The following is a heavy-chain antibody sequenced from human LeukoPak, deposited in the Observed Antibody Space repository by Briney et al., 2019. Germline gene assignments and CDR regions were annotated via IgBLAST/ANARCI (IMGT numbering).Heavy chain of an antibody. D-gene: IGHD6-19*01. J-gene: IGHJ4*02. CDR3: ARDSTVPDTRKTFFDL. CDR2: IYYSGST. Sequence: SETLSLTRTVSGGSISSYYWSWIRQPPGKGLEWIGYIYYSGSTNYNPSLKSRVTISVDTSKNQFSLNLSSVTAADTAVYYCARDSTVPDTRKTFFDLWGQGTLVTVSS. V-gene: IGHV4-59*01. CDR1: GGSISSYY.